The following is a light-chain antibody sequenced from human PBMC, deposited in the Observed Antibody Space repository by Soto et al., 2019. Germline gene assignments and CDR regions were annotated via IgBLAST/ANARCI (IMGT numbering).Light chain of an antibody. CDR1: QSISSW. CDR3: QQSYSTPKT. CDR2: DAS. V-gene: IGKV1-5*01. Sequence: RITQSPSTPSASVGDQVTINCRASQSISSWLAWYQQKPGKAPKLLIYDASSLEGGVPSRFSGSGSGTEFTLTISSLQPEDFATYYCQQSYSTPKTFGQGTKVDIK. J-gene: IGKJ1*01.